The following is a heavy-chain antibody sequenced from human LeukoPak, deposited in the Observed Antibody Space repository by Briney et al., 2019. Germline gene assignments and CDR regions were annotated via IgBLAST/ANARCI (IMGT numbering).Heavy chain of an antibody. CDR2: ISDSGGRT. CDR3: AKFPSATYYYYYMDV. V-gene: IGHV3-23*01. Sequence: GGSLRLSCAASGFTFSSYGMSWVRQAPGKGLEWVSAISDSGGRTFYADSVKGRFTISRDNSKNTLYLQMNSLRAEDTAVYYCAKFPSATYYYYYMDVWGKGTTVTISS. J-gene: IGHJ6*03. CDR1: GFTFSSYG.